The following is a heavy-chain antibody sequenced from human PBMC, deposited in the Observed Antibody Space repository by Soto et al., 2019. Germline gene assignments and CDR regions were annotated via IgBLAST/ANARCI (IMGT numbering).Heavy chain of an antibody. Sequence: EVQLLESGGGLAQPGGSLRLSCAASAFTFSSYAMSWVRQAPGKGLEWVSAVSGSGDSTYYADSVKGRFTISRDNSKNTLYLQMNSLRAEDTAVYYCARDIRDIVVVPAAMPGDYWGQGTLVTVSS. V-gene: IGHV3-23*01. CDR1: AFTFSSYA. D-gene: IGHD2-2*01. J-gene: IGHJ4*02. CDR3: ARDIRDIVVVPAAMPGDY. CDR2: VSGSGDST.